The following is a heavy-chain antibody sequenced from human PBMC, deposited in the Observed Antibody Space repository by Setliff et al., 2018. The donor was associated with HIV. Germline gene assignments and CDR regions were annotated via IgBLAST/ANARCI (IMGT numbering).Heavy chain of an antibody. V-gene: IGHV3-7*03. D-gene: IGHD3-10*01. CDR1: GFTFNNYW. CDR2: IKGDGSET. CDR3: ASFYGDYGY. Sequence: GGSPRLSCESSGFTFNNYWMSWVRQAPGKRPEWVANIKGDGSETYYVDSVKGRFTISRDNAKNSLYLQMDSLRVEDTAVYYCASFYGDYGYWGHGTQVTVSS. J-gene: IGHJ4*01.